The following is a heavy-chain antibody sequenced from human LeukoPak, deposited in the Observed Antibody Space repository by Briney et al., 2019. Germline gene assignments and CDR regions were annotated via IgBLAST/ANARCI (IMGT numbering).Heavy chain of an antibody. D-gene: IGHD2-2*01. CDR3: ARDIVVVRGMDV. J-gene: IGHJ6*02. CDR1: GGSISRSSYY. Sequence: SETLSLTCTVSGGSISRSSYYWGWIRQPPGKGLEWIGEIYHSGSTNYNPSLKSRVTISVDKSKNQFSLKLSSVTAADTAVYYCARDIVVVRGMDVWGQGTTVTVSS. V-gene: IGHV4-39*07. CDR2: IYHSGST.